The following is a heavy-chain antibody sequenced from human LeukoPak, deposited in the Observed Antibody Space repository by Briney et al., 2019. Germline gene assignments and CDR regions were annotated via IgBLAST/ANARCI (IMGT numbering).Heavy chain of an antibody. D-gene: IGHD3-22*01. Sequence: GGSLRLSCAAPGFXFDDHAIHWVRQAPGKGLQWVSLISGDGGSTFYADSVKGRFTISRDNSKNSLYLQMSSLRSEDTALYYCARESDSSGWYDSWGQGTLVTVSS. CDR1: GFXFDDHA. CDR2: ISGDGGST. CDR3: ARESDSSGWYDS. V-gene: IGHV3-43*02. J-gene: IGHJ5*01.